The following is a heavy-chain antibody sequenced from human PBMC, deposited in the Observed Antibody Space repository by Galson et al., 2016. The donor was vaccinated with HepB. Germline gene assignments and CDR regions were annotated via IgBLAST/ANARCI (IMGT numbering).Heavy chain of an antibody. CDR2: IYRDDNT. CDR3: ARESAAAANWFFEL. V-gene: IGHV3-53*01. Sequence: SLRLSCAASGFNVSGNYMTWFRQAPGKGLQWVSTIYRDDNTYYAASVKGRFTISRDLSKNPVFLQMNSLRSEDTAMFYCARESAAAANWFFELWGRGTLVTVSS. D-gene: IGHD6-13*01. CDR1: GFNVSGNY. J-gene: IGHJ2*01.